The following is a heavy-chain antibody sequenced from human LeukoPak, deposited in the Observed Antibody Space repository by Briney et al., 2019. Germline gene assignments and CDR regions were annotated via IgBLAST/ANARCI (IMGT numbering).Heavy chain of an antibody. CDR3: VKDRKPDSRYNFDY. D-gene: IGHD5-12*01. CDR2: IIANSGVI. Sequence: GGSLRLSCAASGFTFSNYAMHWVRQAPGKGLEWVSLIIANSGVINYADSVKGRFTISRDNSKNTLYLQMNSLRAEDTATYFCVKDRKPDSRYNFDYWGRGTLVTVSS. V-gene: IGHV3-23*01. CDR1: GFTFSNYA. J-gene: IGHJ4*02.